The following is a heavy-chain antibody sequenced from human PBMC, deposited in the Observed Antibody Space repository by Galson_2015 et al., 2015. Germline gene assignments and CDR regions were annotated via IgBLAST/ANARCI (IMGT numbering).Heavy chain of an antibody. CDR2: TYYRSKWYN. CDR3: ARVGDYVWGSYRHDAFEI. V-gene: IGHV6-1*01. Sequence: CAISGDSVSSNSAAWNWIRQSPSRGLEWLGRTYYRSKWYNDYAVSVKSRITINPDTSKNQFSLQLNSVTPEDTAVYYCARVGDYVWGSYRHDAFEIWGQGTMVTVSS. D-gene: IGHD3-16*02. J-gene: IGHJ3*02. CDR1: GDSVSSNSAA.